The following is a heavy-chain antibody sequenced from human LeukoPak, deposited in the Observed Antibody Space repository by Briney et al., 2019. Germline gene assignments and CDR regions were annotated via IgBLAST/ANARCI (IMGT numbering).Heavy chain of an antibody. Sequence: GGPLRLSRAASGFTFSSYAMSWVRQAPGKGLEWVSAISGSGGSTYYADSVKGRFPISRDNSKNTLYLQMNSLRAEDTAVYYCAKDQIYSYGFDYWGQGTLVTVSS. CDR1: GFTFSSYA. CDR2: ISGSGGST. D-gene: IGHD5-18*01. CDR3: AKDQIYSYGFDY. V-gene: IGHV3-23*01. J-gene: IGHJ4*02.